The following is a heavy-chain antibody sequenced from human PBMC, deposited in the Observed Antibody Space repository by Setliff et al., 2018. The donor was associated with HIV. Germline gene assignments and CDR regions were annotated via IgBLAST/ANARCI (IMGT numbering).Heavy chain of an antibody. CDR3: ARGMEYYDTSGYYQYYFDY. D-gene: IGHD3-22*01. CDR2: INPKSDGT. Sequence: ASVKVSCKASGYSFTDYYIHWVRQAPGQGLEWMGWINPKSDGTNYAQKFQGWITMTRDTSISTAYMELSRLRSDDTAVYYCARGMEYYDTSGYYQYYFDYWGQGTLVTVSS. V-gene: IGHV1-2*04. CDR1: GYSFTDYY. J-gene: IGHJ4*02.